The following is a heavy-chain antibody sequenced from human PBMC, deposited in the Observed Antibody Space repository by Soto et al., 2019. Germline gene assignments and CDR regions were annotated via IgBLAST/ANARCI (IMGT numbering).Heavy chain of an antibody. CDR1: GGSISSYY. CDR2: IYYSGST. V-gene: IGHV4-59*01. J-gene: IGHJ5*02. Sequence: SETLSLTCTVSGGSISSYYWSWIRQPPGKGLEWIGYIYYSGSTNYNPSLKSRVTISVDTPKNQFSLKLSSVSAADTAVYYCARDLGYCSSTSCYTNWFDPWGQGTLVTVSS. CDR3: ARDLGYCSSTSCYTNWFDP. D-gene: IGHD2-2*02.